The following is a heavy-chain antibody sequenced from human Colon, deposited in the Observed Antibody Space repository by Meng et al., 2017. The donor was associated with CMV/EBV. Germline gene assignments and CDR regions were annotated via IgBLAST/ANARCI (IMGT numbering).Heavy chain of an antibody. V-gene: IGHV3-13*01. Sequence: GESLKISCTASGFPFSDYDMHWVRQATGKGLGWLSSIANGHDTYYADSVKGRFTIFRENAKNSLYLQMNSLTVEDTAVYFCARGRPHGFAAWGQGTLVTVSS. D-gene: IGHD3-10*01. CDR2: IANGHDT. J-gene: IGHJ5*02. CDR1: GFPFSDYD. CDR3: ARGRPHGFAA.